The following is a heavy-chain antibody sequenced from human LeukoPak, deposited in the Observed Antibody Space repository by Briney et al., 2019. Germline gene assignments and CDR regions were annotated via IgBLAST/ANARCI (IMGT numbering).Heavy chain of an antibody. CDR2: ISGSGGST. CDR3: ARSNTAMGQYYFDY. CDR1: GFTFSSYA. V-gene: IGHV3-23*01. Sequence: GGSLRLSCAASGFTFSSYAMSWVRQAPGKGLEWVSAISGSGGSTYYADSVKGRFTISRDNSKNTLYLQMNSLRAEDTAVYYCARSNTAMGQYYFDYWGQGTLVTVSS. D-gene: IGHD5-18*01. J-gene: IGHJ4*02.